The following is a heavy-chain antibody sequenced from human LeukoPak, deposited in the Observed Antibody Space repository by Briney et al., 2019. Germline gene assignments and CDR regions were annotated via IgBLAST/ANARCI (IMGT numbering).Heavy chain of an antibody. CDR3: ARDWPPNWFDP. V-gene: IGHV3-7*01. CDR2: IKQDGSEK. CDR1: GFTFSSYE. Sequence: GGSLRLSCAASGFTFSSYEMNWVRQAPGKGLEWVANIKQDGSEKYYVDSVKGRFTISRDNAKNSLYLQVNSLRAEDTAVYYCARDWPPNWFDPWGQGTLVTVSS. J-gene: IGHJ5*02.